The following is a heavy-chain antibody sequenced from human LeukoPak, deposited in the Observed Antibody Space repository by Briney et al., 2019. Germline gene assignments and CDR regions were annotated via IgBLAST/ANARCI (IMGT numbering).Heavy chain of an antibody. CDR1: GGSISSSSYY. Sequence: PSETLSLTCTVSGGSISSSSYYWSWIRQPPGKGLEWIGSIYYTGSTYYNPSLKTRVTISMDTSKNQFSLKLTSVTATDTAVYYCARHWDYWGQGTLVTVSS. J-gene: IGHJ4*02. CDR2: IYYTGST. CDR3: ARHWDY. V-gene: IGHV4-39*01.